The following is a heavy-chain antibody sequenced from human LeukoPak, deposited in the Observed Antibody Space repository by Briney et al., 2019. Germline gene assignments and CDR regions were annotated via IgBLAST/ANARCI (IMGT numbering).Heavy chain of an antibody. D-gene: IGHD3-3*01. Sequence: PGRSLRLSCAPSGFTFSRHGMHWVRQAPGKGLEWVATISNDGSRKYYAHSVEGRFTISRDNSKNTLYLQMDSLRAEDTAAYYCARDRAWNYFDYWGQGTLVTVSS. CDR3: ARDRAWNYFDY. CDR1: GFTFSRHG. J-gene: IGHJ4*02. V-gene: IGHV3-30*03. CDR2: ISNDGSRK.